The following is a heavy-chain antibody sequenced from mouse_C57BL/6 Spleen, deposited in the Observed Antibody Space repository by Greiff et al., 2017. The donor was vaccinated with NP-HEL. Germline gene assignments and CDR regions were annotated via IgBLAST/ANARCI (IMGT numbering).Heavy chain of an antibody. CDR2: IWSGGST. CDR3: ARMSSGYYYAMDY. Sequence: VKLMEPGPGLVQPSQSLSITCTVSGFSLTSYGVHWVRQSPGKGLEWLGVIWSGGSTDYNAAFISRLSISKDNSKSQVFFKMNSLQADDTAIYYCARMSSGYYYAMDYWGQGTSVTVSS. D-gene: IGHD3-2*02. J-gene: IGHJ4*01. V-gene: IGHV2-2*01. CDR1: GFSLTSYG.